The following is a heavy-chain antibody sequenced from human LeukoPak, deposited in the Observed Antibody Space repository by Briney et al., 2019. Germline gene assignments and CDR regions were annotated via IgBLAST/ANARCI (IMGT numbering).Heavy chain of an antibody. J-gene: IGHJ4*02. CDR3: ARDLTHRRNYDNSGYQIVPAF. Sequence: ASVKVSCKASGYSFTSFAISWVRQAPGQGLEWMGWINPYNGETNYAQKLQGRVTMTTDTSTSTAYMELRSLRSDDTAVYYCARDLTHRRNYDNSGYQIVPAFWGQGTLVTVSS. CDR2: INPYNGET. CDR1: GYSFTSFA. V-gene: IGHV1-18*01. D-gene: IGHD3-22*01.